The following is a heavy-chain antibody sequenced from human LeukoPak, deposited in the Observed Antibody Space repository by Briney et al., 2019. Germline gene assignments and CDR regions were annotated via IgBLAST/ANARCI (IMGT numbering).Heavy chain of an antibody. D-gene: IGHD3-10*01. CDR3: ARAYYYGSGSYYMDY. J-gene: IGHJ4*02. CDR1: GGTFSSYA. V-gene: IGHV1-69*13. CDR2: IIPIFGTA. Sequence: GASVTVSCEASGGTFSSYAISWVRQAPGQGLEWMGGIIPIFGTANYAQKFQGRVTITADESTSTAYMELSSLRSEDTAVYYCARAYYYGSGSYYMDYWGQGTLVTVSS.